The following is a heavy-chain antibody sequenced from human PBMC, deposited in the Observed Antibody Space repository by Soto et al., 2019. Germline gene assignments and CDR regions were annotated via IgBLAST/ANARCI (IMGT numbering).Heavy chain of an antibody. Sequence: QVPLVQSGGEVKKPGASVKVSCKTSGYTFTTYGISWVRQAPGQGLEWVGWISAYSGKTHYAQKFQGKVTMTTDTSTNTAYLELRSLRSDDTAVYYCARDPYLGDHQYWGQGTVVTVSS. CDR1: GYTFTTYG. D-gene: IGHD3-16*01. CDR2: ISAYSGKT. CDR3: ARDPYLGDHQY. J-gene: IGHJ4*02. V-gene: IGHV1-18*01.